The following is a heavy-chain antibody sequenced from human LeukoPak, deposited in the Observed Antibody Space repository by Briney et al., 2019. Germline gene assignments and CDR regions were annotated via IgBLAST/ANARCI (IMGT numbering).Heavy chain of an antibody. Sequence: GGSLRLSCAASGFTFSSYSMNWVRQAPGKGLEWVSSISSSSSYIYYADSVKGRFTISRDNAKNSLYLQMNSLRAEDTAVYYCAREAVAGLYYGMDVWGQGTTVTVSS. CDR2: ISSSSSYI. CDR3: AREAVAGLYYGMDV. V-gene: IGHV3-21*01. J-gene: IGHJ6*02. D-gene: IGHD6-19*01. CDR1: GFTFSSYS.